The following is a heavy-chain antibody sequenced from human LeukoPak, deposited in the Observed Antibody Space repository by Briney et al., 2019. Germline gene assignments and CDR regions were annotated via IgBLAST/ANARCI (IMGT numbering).Heavy chain of an antibody. J-gene: IGHJ3*02. CDR3: ARATYCSSTSCEIRNDAFDS. CDR2: ISGYNGNT. V-gene: IGHV1-18*04. Sequence: ASETLSLTCSACNLKSYVNSWGREPAGRRLKRMGWISGYNGNTKSAQKVQGRVTMTTDTSTSTAYMELRSLRSDDTAVYYCARATYCSSTSCEIRNDAFDSWGQGTMVTVSS. D-gene: IGHD2-2*01. CDR1: ACNLKSYV.